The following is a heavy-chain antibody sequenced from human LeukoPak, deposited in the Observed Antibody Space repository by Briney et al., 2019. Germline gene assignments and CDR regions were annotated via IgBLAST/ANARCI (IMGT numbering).Heavy chain of an antibody. V-gene: IGHV4-39*01. CDR3: ASSYDYVWGPGD. CDR1: GGSISSSSYY. J-gene: IGHJ4*02. CDR2: IYYSGST. Sequence: SETLSLTCTVSGGSISSSSYYWGWIRQPPGKGLEWIGSIYYSGSTYYNPSLKSRVTISVDTSKNQFSLKLSSVTAADTAVYYCASSYDYVWGPGDWGQGTLVTVSS. D-gene: IGHD3-16*01.